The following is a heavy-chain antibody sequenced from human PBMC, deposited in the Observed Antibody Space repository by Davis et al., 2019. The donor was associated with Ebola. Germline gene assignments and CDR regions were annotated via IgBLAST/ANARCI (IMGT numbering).Heavy chain of an antibody. Sequence: GESLKISCAASGFIFRSYVMSWIRQAPGKGLEWVSYMSGDSLYTNYADSVRGRFTISRDDAKSSLYLQMNSLRAEDTAVYYCVRDPALVVTGGGWFFGLWGRGTLVTVSS. J-gene: IGHJ2*01. V-gene: IGHV3-11*06. CDR1: GFIFRSYV. D-gene: IGHD2-21*02. CDR3: VRDPALVVTGGGWFFGL. CDR2: MSGDSLYT.